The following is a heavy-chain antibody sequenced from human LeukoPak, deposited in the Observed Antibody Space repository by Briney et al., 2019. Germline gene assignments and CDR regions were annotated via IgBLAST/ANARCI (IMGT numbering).Heavy chain of an antibody. CDR1: GGSISYYY. CDR3: ARLEGSRAIDY. Sequence: SETLSLTCTVSGGSISYYYWSWIRQPPGKGLEWIGYIYYSGSTNYNPSPQSRVTISVDTSKHQFSLILSSVTAADTAVYYCARLEGSRAIDYWGQGTLVTVSS. J-gene: IGHJ4*02. CDR2: IYYSGST. D-gene: IGHD1-26*01. V-gene: IGHV4-59*08.